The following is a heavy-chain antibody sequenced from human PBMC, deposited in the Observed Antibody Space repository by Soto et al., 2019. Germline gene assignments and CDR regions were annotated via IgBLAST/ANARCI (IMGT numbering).Heavy chain of an antibody. CDR1: GFTFSSYA. CDR2: ISGSGGST. Sequence: GSLRLSCAASGFTFSSYAMSWVRQAPGKGLEWVSAISGSGGSTYYADSVKGRFTISRDNSKNTLYLQMNSLRAEDTAVYYCAKFYDSSGYPGPFDYWGQGTLVTVSS. J-gene: IGHJ4*02. CDR3: AKFYDSSGYPGPFDY. V-gene: IGHV3-23*01. D-gene: IGHD3-22*01.